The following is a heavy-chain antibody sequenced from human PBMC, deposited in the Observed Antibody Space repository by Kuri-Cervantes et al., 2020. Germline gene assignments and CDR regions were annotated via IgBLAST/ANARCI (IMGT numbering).Heavy chain of an antibody. CDR1: GFTFAAYA. D-gene: IGHD4-23*01. V-gene: IGHV3-23*01. CDR2: ISGRGSST. J-gene: IGHJ4*02. CDR3: AKDYGDGNPLDY. Sequence: GGSLRLSCAASGFTFAAYAMSWVRQAPGKGLEWVSTISGRGSSTHYADSVKGRFTISRDDSKNTLYLQMDSLRAEDTAVYYCAKDYGDGNPLDYWGQGTRV.